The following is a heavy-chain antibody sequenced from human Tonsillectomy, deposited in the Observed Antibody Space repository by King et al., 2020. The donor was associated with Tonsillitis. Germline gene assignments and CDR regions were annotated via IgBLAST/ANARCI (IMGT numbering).Heavy chain of an antibody. D-gene: IGHD3-22*01. V-gene: IGHV4-31*03. CDR3: AREMVVDYYYGMDV. CDR2: IYYSGST. Sequence: VQLQESGPGLVKPSQTLSLTCTVSGGSISSGGYYWSWIRQHPGKGLEWIGYIYYSGSTYYNPSLKSRVTISVDTSKNQFSLQLSSVTAADTAVYYCAREMVVDYYYGMDVWGQGTTVTVSS. J-gene: IGHJ6*02. CDR1: GGSISSGGYY.